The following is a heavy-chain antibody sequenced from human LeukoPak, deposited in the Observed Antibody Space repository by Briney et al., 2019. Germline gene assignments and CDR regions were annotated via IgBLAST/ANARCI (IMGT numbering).Heavy chain of an antibody. CDR2: IYHSGST. V-gene: IGHV4-4*02. J-gene: IGHJ5*02. Sequence: SGTLSLTCAVSGGSISSSNWWSWVRQPPGKGLEWIGEIYHSGSTNYNPSLKSRVTISVDTSKNQFSLKLSSVTAADTAVYYCARLRLVLRGINWFDPWGQGTLVTVSS. CDR1: GGSISSSNW. D-gene: IGHD3-10*01. CDR3: ARLRLVLRGINWFDP.